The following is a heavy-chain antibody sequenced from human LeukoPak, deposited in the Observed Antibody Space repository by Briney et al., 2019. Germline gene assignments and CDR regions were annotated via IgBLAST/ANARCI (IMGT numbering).Heavy chain of an antibody. J-gene: IGHJ4*02. CDR3: ARDDNWGFDY. CDR1: GFHFSDYS. CDR2: FDDRSDCKGAATT. Sequence: GGSLRLSCAVSGFHFSDYSMNWARQAPGKGLEWISYFDDRSDCKGAATTSYADSVKGRFTISRDAAKNYLFLQMNSLTAEDTAVYYCARDDNWGFDYWGQGTLVTVSS. D-gene: IGHD1-1*01. V-gene: IGHV3-48*04.